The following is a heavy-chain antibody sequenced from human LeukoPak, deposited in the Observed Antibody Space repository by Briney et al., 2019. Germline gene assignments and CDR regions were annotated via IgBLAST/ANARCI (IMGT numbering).Heavy chain of an antibody. V-gene: IGHV3-53*01. CDR3: ARVQMATITLDY. J-gene: IGHJ4*02. CDR2: IYSGGST. D-gene: IGHD5-24*01. CDR1: GFTVSSNY. Sequence: GGSMRLSCAASGFTVSSNYMSWVRQAPGKGLGWVSVIYSGGSTYYADSVKGRFTISRDNSKSTLYLQMNSLRAEDTAVYYCARVQMATITLDYWGQGTLVTVSS.